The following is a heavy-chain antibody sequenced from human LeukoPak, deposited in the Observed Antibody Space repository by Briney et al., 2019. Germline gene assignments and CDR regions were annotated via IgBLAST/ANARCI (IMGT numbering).Heavy chain of an antibody. CDR3: VEGDYDVLTGWNNWFDP. J-gene: IGHJ5*02. V-gene: IGHV3-23*01. D-gene: IGHD3-9*01. Sequence: PGGSLRLSCAASGFTFSSFAMSWVRQAPGKGLEWVSAISGTGGSTFYADSVKGRFTISRDNSKYTLFLQMNSLRAEDTALYFCVEGDYDVLTGWNNWFDPWGQGTLVTVSS. CDR2: ISGTGGST. CDR1: GFTFSSFA.